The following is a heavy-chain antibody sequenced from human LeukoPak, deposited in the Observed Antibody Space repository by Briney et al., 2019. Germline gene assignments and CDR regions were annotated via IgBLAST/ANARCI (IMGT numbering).Heavy chain of an antibody. J-gene: IGHJ3*02. CDR1: GFTVSPNY. CDR2: IYSGGKT. Sequence: PGGSLRLSCAAPGFTVSPNYMSWVRQAPGKGLEWVSVIYSGGKTYYADSVKGRFTISRDNSKNTLYLQMNSLRAEDTAVYYCAWQQVVRAAFDIWGQGTMVTVSS. CDR3: AWQQVVRAAFDI. V-gene: IGHV3-53*01. D-gene: IGHD6-13*01.